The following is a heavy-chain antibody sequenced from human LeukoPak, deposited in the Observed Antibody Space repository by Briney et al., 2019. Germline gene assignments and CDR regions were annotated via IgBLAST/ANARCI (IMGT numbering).Heavy chain of an antibody. V-gene: IGHV3-43*02. Sequence: GLSLRLSCAASGFTFDDYAMHWVRQAPGKCLEWVSLISGGGGSTYYADSVRGRFTISRDNSKNSLYLQMDSLRTEDTAFYYCAKEIDTLGTNAFDIWGQGTMVTVSS. CDR3: AKEIDTLGTNAFDI. J-gene: IGHJ3*02. D-gene: IGHD2-15*01. CDR2: ISGGGGST. CDR1: GFTFDDYA.